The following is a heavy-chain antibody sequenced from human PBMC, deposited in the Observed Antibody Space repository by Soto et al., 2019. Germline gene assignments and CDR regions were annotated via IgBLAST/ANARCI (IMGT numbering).Heavy chain of an antibody. CDR2: ISYDGSNK. CDR3: AKDQYYYDSSGYYQLHYYYGMDV. Sequence: QVQLVESGGGVVQPGRSLRLSCAASGFTFSSYGMHWVRQAPGKGLEWVAVISYDGSNKYYADSVKVRFTISRDNSKNTLYLQMNSLRAEDTAVYYCAKDQYYYDSSGYYQLHYYYGMDVWGQGTTVTVSS. V-gene: IGHV3-30*18. CDR1: GFTFSSYG. J-gene: IGHJ6*02. D-gene: IGHD3-22*01.